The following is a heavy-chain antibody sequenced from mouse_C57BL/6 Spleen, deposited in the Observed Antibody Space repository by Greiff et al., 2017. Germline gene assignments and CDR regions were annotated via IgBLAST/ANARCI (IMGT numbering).Heavy chain of an antibody. CDR1: GFTFSDYY. D-gene: IGHD2-5*01. V-gene: IGHV5-16*01. J-gene: IGHJ4*01. Sequence: VQLKESEGGLVQPGSSMKLSCTASGFTFSDYYMAWVRQVPEKGLEWVANINYDGSSTYYLDSLKSRFIISRDNAKNILYLQMSSLKSEDTATYYCARASAYYSNYGYAMDYWGQGTSVTVSS. CDR2: INYDGSST. CDR3: ARASAYYSNYGYAMDY.